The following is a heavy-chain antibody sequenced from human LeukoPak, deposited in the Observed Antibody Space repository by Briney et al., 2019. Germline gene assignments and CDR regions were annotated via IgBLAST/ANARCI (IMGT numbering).Heavy chain of an antibody. Sequence: ASVKVSCKASGGTFSSYAISWVRQAPGQGLEWMGRIIPILGIANYAQKFQGRVTITADKSTSTAYMELSSLRSEDTAVYYCARDTGYCSSTSCYHSDYWGQGTLVTLSS. J-gene: IGHJ4*02. CDR3: ARDTGYCSSTSCYHSDY. CDR1: GGTFSSYA. CDR2: IIPILGIA. D-gene: IGHD2-2*01. V-gene: IGHV1-69*04.